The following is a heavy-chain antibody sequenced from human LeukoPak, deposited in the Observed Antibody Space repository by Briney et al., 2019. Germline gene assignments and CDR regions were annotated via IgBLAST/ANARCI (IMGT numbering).Heavy chain of an antibody. CDR3: ASDRPDYGSGSHPRYFDY. CDR1: GFTFSDYY. V-gene: IGHV3-11*01. Sequence: GGSLGLSCAASGFTFSDYYMSWIRQAPRKGLEWVSYISSSGSTIYYADSVKGRFTISRDNSKNTLYLQMNSLRAEDTAVYYCASDRPDYGSGSHPRYFDYWGQGTLVTVSS. CDR2: ISSSGSTI. J-gene: IGHJ4*02. D-gene: IGHD3-10*01.